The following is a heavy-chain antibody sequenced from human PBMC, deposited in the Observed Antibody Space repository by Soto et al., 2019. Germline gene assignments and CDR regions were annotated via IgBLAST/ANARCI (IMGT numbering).Heavy chain of an antibody. CDR3: ARVAVYYGMDV. Sequence: QVQLVQSGAEVKKPGASVKVSCKASGYTFSSYDINWVRQASGQGLEWMGWMNPNSGNTGYAQKFQGXXTXNMXTSRSTAYMELSSLRSEDTAVYYCARVAVYYGMDVWGQGTTVTVSS. CDR2: MNPNSGNT. J-gene: IGHJ6*02. V-gene: IGHV1-8*01. CDR1: GYTFSSYD.